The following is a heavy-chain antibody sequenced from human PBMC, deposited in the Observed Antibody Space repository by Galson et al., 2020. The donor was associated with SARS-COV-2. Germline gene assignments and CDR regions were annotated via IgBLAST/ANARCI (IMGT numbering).Heavy chain of an antibody. V-gene: IGHV1-69*13. D-gene: IGHD6-13*01. J-gene: IGHJ6*02. CDR3: ARDYSSSWYQRYYYYYGMDV. CDR2: IIPIFGTA. Sequence: SVKVSCKASGGTFSSYAISWVRQAPGQGLEWMGGIIPIFGTANYAQKFQGRVTITADESTSTAYMELSSLRSEDTAVYYCARDYSSSWYQRYYYYYGMDVWGQGTTVTVSS. CDR1: GGTFSSYA.